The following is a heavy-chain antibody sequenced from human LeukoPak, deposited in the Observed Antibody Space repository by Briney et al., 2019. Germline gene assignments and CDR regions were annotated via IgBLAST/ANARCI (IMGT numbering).Heavy chain of an antibody. Sequence: PGRSLRLSCAASGFIFSHYGMHWVRQAPGKGLEWVSYISSSGSTIYYADSVKGRFTISRDNAKNSLYLQMNSLRAEDTAVYYCARRYCSSTSCLFDYWGQGTLVTVSS. V-gene: IGHV3-48*04. D-gene: IGHD2-2*01. J-gene: IGHJ4*02. CDR3: ARRYCSSTSCLFDY. CDR1: GFIFSHYG. CDR2: ISSSGSTI.